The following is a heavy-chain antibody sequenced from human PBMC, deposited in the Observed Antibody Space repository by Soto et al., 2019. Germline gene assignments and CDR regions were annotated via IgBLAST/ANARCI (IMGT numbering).Heavy chain of an antibody. CDR2: IKADGSEK. CDR1: GFTFSNHW. J-gene: IGHJ4*02. D-gene: IGHD3-16*01. Sequence: EVYLVESGGGLIQPGGSLRLSCVGSGFTFSNHWMNWVRQAPGQGLEWVANIKADGSEKYYVDSVKGQFTISRDNAKNSLYLQMNSLRDEDTAVYYCARARGVDYWGQGTQVTVSS. CDR3: ARARGVDY. V-gene: IGHV3-7*03.